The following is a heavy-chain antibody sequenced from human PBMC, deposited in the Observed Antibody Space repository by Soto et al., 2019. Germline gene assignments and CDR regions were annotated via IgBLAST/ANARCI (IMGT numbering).Heavy chain of an antibody. D-gene: IGHD1-20*01. CDR3: ARDGDGILEGYYFDY. Sequence: QVQLVQSGAEVKKPGASVKVSCKASGYTFTGYYMHWVRQAPGQGLEWMGWINPNSGGTNYAQKFQGWVTMTRDTSISTAYMELSRLRSDDTAVYYCARDGDGILEGYYFDYWGQGTLVTVSS. V-gene: IGHV1-2*04. CDR1: GYTFTGYY. J-gene: IGHJ4*02. CDR2: INPNSGGT.